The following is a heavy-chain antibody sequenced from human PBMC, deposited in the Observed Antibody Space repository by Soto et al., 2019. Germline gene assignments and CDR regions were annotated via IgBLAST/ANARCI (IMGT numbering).Heavy chain of an antibody. J-gene: IGHJ5*02. Sequence: GGSLRLSCAASEFTFSSYWMHWVRQAPGKGLVWVSRISGDGRTTSYADSVKGRFTISRDNAKNTLFLQMNSLRVEDTAVYHCARGDTSRYGRFDPWGQGTLVTVSS. CDR2: ISGDGRTT. D-gene: IGHD6-13*01. CDR1: EFTFSSYW. V-gene: IGHV3-74*01. CDR3: ARGDTSRYGRFDP.